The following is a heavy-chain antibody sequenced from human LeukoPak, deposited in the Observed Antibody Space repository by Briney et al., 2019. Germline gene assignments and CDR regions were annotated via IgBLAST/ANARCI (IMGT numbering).Heavy chain of an antibody. CDR2: IIPILGIA. CDR3: ARDEETATLFFLS. CDR1: GGTFSSYA. Sequence: SVKVSCKASGGTFSSYAISWVRQAPGQGLEWMGRIIPILGIANYAQKFQGRVTITADKSTSTAYMELSSLRSEDTAVYYCARDEETATLFFLSWGQGTLVTVSS. J-gene: IGHJ4*02. V-gene: IGHV1-69*04. D-gene: IGHD6-25*01.